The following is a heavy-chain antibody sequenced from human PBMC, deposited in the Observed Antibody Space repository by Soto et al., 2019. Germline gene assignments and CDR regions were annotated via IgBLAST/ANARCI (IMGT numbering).Heavy chain of an antibody. CDR1: GGSFSGYY. Sequence: PSYTLSLTSAVYGGSFSGYYWSGIRQPPGKGLEWIGEINHSGSTNYNPSLKSRVTISVDTSKNQFSLKVSSVTAADTAVYYCARGKWIQLWLLDYWGQGTLVTVSS. V-gene: IGHV4-34*01. J-gene: IGHJ4*02. D-gene: IGHD5-18*01. CDR2: INHSGST. CDR3: ARGKWIQLWLLDY.